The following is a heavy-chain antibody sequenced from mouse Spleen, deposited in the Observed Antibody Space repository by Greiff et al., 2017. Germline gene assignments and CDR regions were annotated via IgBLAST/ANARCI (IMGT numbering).Heavy chain of an antibody. V-gene: IGHV1-20*02. CDR2: INPYNGDT. J-gene: IGHJ4*01. CDR1: GYSFTGYF. Sequence: EVHLVESGPELVKPGASVKISCKASGYSFTGYFMNWVMQSHGKSLEWIGRINPYNGDTFYNQKFKGKATLTVDKSSSTAHMELRSLASEDSAVYYCARFPMDYWGQGTSVTVSS. CDR3: ARFPMDY.